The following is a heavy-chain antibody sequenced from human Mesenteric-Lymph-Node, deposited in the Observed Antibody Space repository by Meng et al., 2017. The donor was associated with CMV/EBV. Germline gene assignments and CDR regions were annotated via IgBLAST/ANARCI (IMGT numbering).Heavy chain of an antibody. J-gene: IGHJ4*02. Sequence: SETLSLTCTVSGGSISSNSYYWGWIRQPPGKGLEWIGSIYYSGNTYYNPSLKSRVTISVDTSKNQFTLRLNSVTAADTAVYYCARDARGSSHFDFWGQGTLVTVSS. V-gene: IGHV4-39*06. CDR3: ARDARGSSHFDF. D-gene: IGHD1-26*01. CDR1: GGSISSNSYY. CDR2: IYYSGNT.